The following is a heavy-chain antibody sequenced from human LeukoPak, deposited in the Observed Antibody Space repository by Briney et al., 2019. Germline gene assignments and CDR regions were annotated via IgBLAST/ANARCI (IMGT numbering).Heavy chain of an antibody. V-gene: IGHV3-33*01. Sequence: GGSLRLSCAASGFTFSSYGMHWVRQAPGKGLEWVGFIWHDGSNKDYGNSVKGRFTISRDNSKNTVHLQMNSLRAEDTAVYYCARYSGSGIPFDYWGQGTLVTVSS. CDR3: ARYSGSGIPFDY. D-gene: IGHD1-26*01. CDR2: IWHDGSNK. J-gene: IGHJ4*02. CDR1: GFTFSSYG.